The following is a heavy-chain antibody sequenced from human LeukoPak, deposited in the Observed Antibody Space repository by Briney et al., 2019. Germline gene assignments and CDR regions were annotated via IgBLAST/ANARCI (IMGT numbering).Heavy chain of an antibody. CDR1: GDSISSTSYY. CDR3: AKLTMTDAFDI. J-gene: IGHJ3*02. D-gene: IGHD3-22*01. V-gene: IGHV4-61*05. Sequence: SETLSLTCTVSGDSISSTSYYWGWIRQPPGKGLEWIGYIANSGSTNYNPSLKSRVTISVDSSKNQLSLKLSSVTAADTALYYCAKLTMTDAFDIWGQGTMVTVSS. CDR2: IANSGST.